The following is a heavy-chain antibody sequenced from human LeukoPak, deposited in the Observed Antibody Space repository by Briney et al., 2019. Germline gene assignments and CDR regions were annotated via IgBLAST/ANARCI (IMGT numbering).Heavy chain of an antibody. CDR1: GFTFSNAW. CDR3: TTEGIAVAGTVDY. J-gene: IGHJ4*02. Sequence: PGGSLRLSCAASGFTFSNAWMNWVRQAPGKGLEWVGRIKSKTDGGTTDYAAPVKGRFTISRDDSKNTLYLQMNSLKTEDTTVYYCTTEGIAVAGTVDYWGQGTLVTVSS. V-gene: IGHV3-15*07. CDR2: IKSKTDGGTT. D-gene: IGHD6-19*01.